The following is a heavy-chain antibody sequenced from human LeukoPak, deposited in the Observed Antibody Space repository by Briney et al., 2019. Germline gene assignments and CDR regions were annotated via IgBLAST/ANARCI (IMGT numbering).Heavy chain of an antibody. CDR1: GYIFTSYY. CDR2: IDPRDGSA. CDR3: ARGGTILYDY. D-gene: IGHD1-1*01. V-gene: IGHV1-46*01. Sequence: ASVKVSCKASGYIFTSYYIHWVRQAPGQGLEWVGIIDPRDGSANSAQQIQGRITVTRDTSTGTVYMDLSSLRSEDTAIYYCARGGTILYDYWGQGTQVTVSS. J-gene: IGHJ4*02.